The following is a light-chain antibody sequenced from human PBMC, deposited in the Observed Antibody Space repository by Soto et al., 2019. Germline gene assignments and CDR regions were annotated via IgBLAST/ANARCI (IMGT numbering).Light chain of an antibody. CDR1: SSDVGAYKY. CDR2: EVS. Sequence: QSALTQPPSASGSPGQSVTISCTGTSSDVGAYKYVSWYQQYPGKAPKLMIYEVSKRPSGVPDLFSGSKSGNTASLTVSGIQAEDEADYYCTSYVGSNIWVFGGGTKLTVL. V-gene: IGLV2-8*01. CDR3: TSYVGSNIWV. J-gene: IGLJ3*02.